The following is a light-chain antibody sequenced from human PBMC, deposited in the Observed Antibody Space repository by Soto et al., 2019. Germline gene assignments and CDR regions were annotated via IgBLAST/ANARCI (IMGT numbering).Light chain of an antibody. V-gene: IGKV1-5*03. Sequence: DIQMTQSPSTLSASVGDRVTITCWATQSISNSLAWYQQKPGKAPKLLIYKASSLESGVPSRFSGSGSGTEFTLTITSLQPDDFATYYCQQYNSYWTFGQGTKVEIK. CDR1: QSISNS. CDR3: QQYNSYWT. J-gene: IGKJ1*01. CDR2: KAS.